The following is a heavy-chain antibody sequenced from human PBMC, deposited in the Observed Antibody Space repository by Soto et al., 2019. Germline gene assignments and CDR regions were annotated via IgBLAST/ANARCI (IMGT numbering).Heavy chain of an antibody. CDR2: IYHSGST. Sequence: PSETLSLTCAVSGGSISSSNWWSWVRQPPGKGLEWIGEIYHSGSTNYNPSLKSRFTISVDKSKNQFSLKLSSVTAAVTAMYYCARVQKFRILICFYRPRPNWCVPRGPGTLVTGSS. J-gene: IGHJ5*02. V-gene: IGHV4-4*02. CDR3: ARVQKFRILICFYRPRPNWCVP. D-gene: IGHD3-9*01. CDR1: GGSISSSNW.